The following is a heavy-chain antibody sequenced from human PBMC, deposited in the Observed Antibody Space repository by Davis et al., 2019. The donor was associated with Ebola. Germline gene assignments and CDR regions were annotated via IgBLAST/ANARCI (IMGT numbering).Heavy chain of an antibody. J-gene: IGHJ5*02. CDR3: ARQGWSGYSLRHWLDP. Sequence: LETLSLTCAVYGGSFSGHYWTWIRQPPGKGLEWIGEINPSGSTNYSPSLKSRVTISLDTSKNQFSLKLRSVTAADTAVYYCARQGWSGYSLRHWLDPWGRGTLVTVSS. CDR2: INPSGST. V-gene: IGHV4-34*01. D-gene: IGHD3-3*01. CDR1: GGSFSGHY.